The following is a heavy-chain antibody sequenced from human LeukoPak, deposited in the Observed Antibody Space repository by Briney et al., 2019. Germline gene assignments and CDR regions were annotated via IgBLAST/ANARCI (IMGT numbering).Heavy chain of an antibody. CDR2: IKQDGTEK. D-gene: IGHD1-26*01. CDR1: GFTFSDYW. CDR3: ARDSRRVGATGGSDL. V-gene: IGHV3-7*03. J-gene: IGHJ5*02. Sequence: GGSLRLSYAASGFTFSDYWMSWDRQATGKGLEWVANIKQDGTEKNYLDSVKGRFILSRDNAKNSLYLQLNFLRADGTAVYYCARDSRRVGATGGSDLWGQGTLVTVSS.